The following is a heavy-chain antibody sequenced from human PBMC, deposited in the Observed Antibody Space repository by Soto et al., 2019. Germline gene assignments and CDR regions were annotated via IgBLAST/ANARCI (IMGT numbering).Heavy chain of an antibody. CDR3: ARGGYLGHHPASATRFAP. J-gene: IGHJ5*02. CDR2: IYHSGST. D-gene: IGHD5-18*01. V-gene: IGHV4-30-2*01. CDR1: AGSISSGGYS. Sequence: SAGSISSGGYSGCWVRQPPRTGLEWIGYIYHSGSTYYNPPLKSRVTISVDRSKNQFSLKLSSVTAADTAVYYCARGGYLGHHPASATRFAPSGHGPPLTVS.